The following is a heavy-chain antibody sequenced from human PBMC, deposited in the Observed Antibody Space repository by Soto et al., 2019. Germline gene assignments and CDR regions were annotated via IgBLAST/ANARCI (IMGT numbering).Heavy chain of an antibody. V-gene: IGHV3-11*06. CDR2: ISSSSSYT. CDR3: ARGSDGDYEVYYFDY. J-gene: IGHJ4*02. CDR1: GFTFSDYY. D-gene: IGHD4-17*01. Sequence: GGSLRLSCAASGFTFSDYYMSWIPEALGKGLEWVSYISSSSSYTNYADSVKGRFTISRDNAKNSLYLQMNRLRAEDTAVYYCARGSDGDYEVYYFDYRGQVTLGTVSS.